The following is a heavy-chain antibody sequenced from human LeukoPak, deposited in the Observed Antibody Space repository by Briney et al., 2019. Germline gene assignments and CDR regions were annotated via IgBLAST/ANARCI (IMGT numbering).Heavy chain of an antibody. D-gene: IGHD3-10*01. J-gene: IGHJ4*02. CDR3: ARDSLWFGELLDY. V-gene: IGHV3-21*01. Sequence: GGSLRLSCAASGFTFSSYNMNWVRQAPGKGLEWVSSISSSSSYIYYADSVKGRFTISRDNAKNSLCLQMNSLRAEDTAVYYCARDSLWFGELLDYWGQGTLVTVSS. CDR2: ISSSSSYI. CDR1: GFTFSSYN.